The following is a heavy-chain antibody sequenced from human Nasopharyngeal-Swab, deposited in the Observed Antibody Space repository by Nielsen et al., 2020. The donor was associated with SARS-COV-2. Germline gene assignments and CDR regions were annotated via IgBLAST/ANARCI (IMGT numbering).Heavy chain of an antibody. D-gene: IGHD6-13*01. CDR3: AREAGGAAAGRDGDFDM. J-gene: IGHJ3*02. V-gene: IGHV3-33*01. CDR2: IWHDGSRQ. CDR1: GFTFSDYG. Sequence: GESLKISCAASGFTFSDYGMHWVRQAPGKGLEWVALIWHDGSRQHYVDSVKGRFTISRDNSKNTLYLQMNSLRAEDTAVYYCAREAGGAAAGRDGDFDMWGQGTMVTVSS.